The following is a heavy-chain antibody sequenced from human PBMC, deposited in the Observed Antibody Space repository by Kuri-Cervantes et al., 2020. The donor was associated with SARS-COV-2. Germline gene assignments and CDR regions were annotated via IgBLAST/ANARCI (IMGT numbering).Heavy chain of an antibody. CDR3: AIINWNRFDY. V-gene: IGHV4-39*01. CDR2: IYYSGST. D-gene: IGHD1-1*01. J-gene: IGHJ4*02. CDR1: GGSISSSGYY. Sequence: SCTVSGGSISSSGYYWGWIRQPPGKGLEWIGSIYYSGSTYYNPSLKSRVTISVDTSKNQFSLKLSSVTAADTTVYYCAIINWNRFDYWGQGTLVTVSS.